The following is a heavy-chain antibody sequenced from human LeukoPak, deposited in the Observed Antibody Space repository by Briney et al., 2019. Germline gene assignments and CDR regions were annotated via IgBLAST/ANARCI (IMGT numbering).Heavy chain of an antibody. J-gene: IGHJ4*02. Sequence: SVKVSCKASGGTFSSYAISWVRQAPGQGLEWMGGIIPIFGTANYAQKFQGRVTITADKSTSTAYMELSSLRFEDTAVYYCARGHGSGSYYFDYWGQGTLVTVSS. D-gene: IGHD3-10*01. CDR2: IIPIFGTA. CDR3: ARGHGSGSYYFDY. CDR1: GGTFSSYA. V-gene: IGHV1-69*06.